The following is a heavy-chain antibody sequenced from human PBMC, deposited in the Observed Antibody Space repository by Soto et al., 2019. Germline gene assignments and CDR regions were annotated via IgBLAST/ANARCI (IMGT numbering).Heavy chain of an antibody. CDR1: GFAFNKFG. CDR2: ISYDGSYQ. Sequence: QVQLVESGGGVVQPGTSLRLSCEASGFAFNKFGMHWVRQAPGKGLEWVAFISYDGSYQYYADSVQGRLTITRDNSMNTLNMQLNSLRREGTAVYYFAKGGEVGGVLGDHWGQGTLVTVSS. V-gene: IGHV3-30*18. D-gene: IGHD1-26*01. CDR3: AKGGEVGGVLGDH. J-gene: IGHJ4*02.